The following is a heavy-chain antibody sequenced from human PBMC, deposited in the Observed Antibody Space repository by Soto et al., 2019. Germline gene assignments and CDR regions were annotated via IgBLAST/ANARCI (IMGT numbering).Heavy chain of an antibody. V-gene: IGHV3-21*04. Sequence: PGGSLTLYCAVSGFTLSMHSMSRFRANPGNGLEWVSSIDFRRGSTYYADSVKGRFTISRDNAKNSLYLQMNSLRAEDTAVYYCASSTTVVTPGYYGMDVWGQGNTVTVS. D-gene: IGHD4-17*01. CDR3: ASSTTVVTPGYYGMDV. J-gene: IGHJ6*02. CDR1: GFTLSMHS. CDR2: IDFRRGST.